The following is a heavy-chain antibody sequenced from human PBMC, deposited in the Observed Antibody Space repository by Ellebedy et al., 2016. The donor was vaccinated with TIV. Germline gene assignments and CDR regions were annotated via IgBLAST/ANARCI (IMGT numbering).Heavy chain of an antibody. CDR1: GGSISSTTNY. CDR3: ARSAVVTPACMDV. D-gene: IGHD3-22*01. Sequence: MPSETLSLTCTVSGGSISSTTNYRDWIRLAPGKGLEWIGSGYKSGTTFYNPSLKSRVPISVDTSKNQFSLRLNSVTAADTAVYYCARSAVVTPACMDVWGQGTTVTVSS. V-gene: IGHV4-39*01. CDR2: GYKSGTT. J-gene: IGHJ6*02.